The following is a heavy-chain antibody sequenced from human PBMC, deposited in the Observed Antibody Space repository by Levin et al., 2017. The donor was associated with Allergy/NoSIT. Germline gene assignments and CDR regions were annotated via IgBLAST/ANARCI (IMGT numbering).Heavy chain of an antibody. V-gene: IGHV3-15*01. Sequence: LSLPCAASGFPFRNAWMSWVRQAPGKGLEWVGRIKSKTDGGTTDYAAPVKGRFTISRDDSKNTLYLQMNSLKTEDTAVYYCTTDGEIAAVDYYYYYGMDVWGQGTTVTVSS. CDR3: TTDGEIAAVDYYYYYGMDV. CDR2: IKSKTDGGTT. CDR1: GFPFRNAW. J-gene: IGHJ6*02. D-gene: IGHD6-13*01.